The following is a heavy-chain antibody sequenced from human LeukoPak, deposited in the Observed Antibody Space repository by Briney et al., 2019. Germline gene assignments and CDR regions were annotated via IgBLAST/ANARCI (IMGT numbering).Heavy chain of an antibody. D-gene: IGHD2-2*01. J-gene: IGHJ4*02. V-gene: IGHV5-51*01. Sequence: GESLKISCNRSGYIYTSYWVGWVRQMPGKGLEWMGLIYPGDSDTRYSPSFQGQVTISADRSISTAYLQWSSLKASDTAMYYCATPYPREYCSSSTCYFNYWGQGTQVTVSS. CDR2: IYPGDSDT. CDR1: GYIYTSYW. CDR3: ATPYPREYCSSSTCYFNY.